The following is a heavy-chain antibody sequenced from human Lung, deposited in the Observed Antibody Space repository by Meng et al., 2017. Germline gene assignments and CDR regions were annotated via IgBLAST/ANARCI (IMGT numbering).Heavy chain of an antibody. V-gene: IGHV3-21*01. CDR1: GFTFSSYS. CDR3: ARDPRVLLWFGESGWFDP. D-gene: IGHD3-10*01. CDR2: ISSSSSYI. Sequence: EVQLVESGGGLVKPGGSLRLSCAVSGFTFSSYSMNWVRQAPGKGLEWVSSISSSSSYIYYADSVKGRFTISRDNAKNSLYLQMNSLRAEDTAVYYCARDPRVLLWFGESGWFDPWGQGTLVTVSS. J-gene: IGHJ5*02.